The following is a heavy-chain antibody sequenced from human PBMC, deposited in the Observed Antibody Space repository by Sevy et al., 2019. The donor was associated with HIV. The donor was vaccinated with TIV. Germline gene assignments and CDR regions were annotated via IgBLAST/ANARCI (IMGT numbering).Heavy chain of an antibody. J-gene: IGHJ6*02. CDR2: ISGSGGST. Sequence: GGSLRLSCAASGFTFSSYAMSWVRQAPGKGLEWVSAISGSGGSTYYADSVKGRFTISRDNSKNTLYLQMNSLRAEDTAVYYCAKDGRALGYCSSTSCLVDYGMDVWGQGTTVTVSS. V-gene: IGHV3-23*01. D-gene: IGHD2-2*01. CDR1: GFTFSSYA. CDR3: AKDGRALGYCSSTSCLVDYGMDV.